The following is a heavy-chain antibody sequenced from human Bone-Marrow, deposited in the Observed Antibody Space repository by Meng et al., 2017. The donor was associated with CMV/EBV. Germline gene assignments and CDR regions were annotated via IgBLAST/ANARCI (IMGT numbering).Heavy chain of an antibody. V-gene: IGHV4-39*07. J-gene: IGHJ5*02. CDR1: GGSISSSSYY. D-gene: IGHD2-2*03. Sequence: SETLSLTCTVPGGSISSSSYYWGWIRQPPGKGLEWIGSIYYSGSTYYNPSLKSRVTISVDTSKNQFSLKLSSVTAADTAVYYCASALRLDIVVLPAALNWFDPWAQGTLVTVSS. CDR2: IYYSGST. CDR3: ASALRLDIVVLPAALNWFDP.